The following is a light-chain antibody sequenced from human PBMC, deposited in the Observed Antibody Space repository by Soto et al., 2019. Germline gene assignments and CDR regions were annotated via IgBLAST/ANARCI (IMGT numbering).Light chain of an antibody. V-gene: IGKV3-15*01. CDR2: DAS. CDR3: QHYNRWPLT. J-gene: IGKJ4*01. Sequence: ETVMTQSPATLSVSPGERVTLSCWASESVNDNLAWYHQKPGQTPRLLIYDASTGAAGIPASFSGSGSGTEFTLTISSLQSEDFGVYYCQHYNRWPLTFGGGTKVEIK. CDR1: ESVNDN.